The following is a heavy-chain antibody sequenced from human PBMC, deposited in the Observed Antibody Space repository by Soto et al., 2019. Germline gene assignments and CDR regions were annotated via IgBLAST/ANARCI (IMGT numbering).Heavy chain of an antibody. D-gene: IGHD2-2*01. J-gene: IGHJ6*02. CDR2: INHSGST. V-gene: IGHV4-34*01. CDR3: ARGEVVPAAMDYYYYGMDV. Sequence: QVQLQQWGAGLLKPSETLSLTCAVYGGSFSGYYWSWIRQPPGKGLEWIGVINHSGSTNYNPSLKRRVTISVDTSKNQFSLKLSSVTAADTAVYYCARGEVVPAAMDYYYYGMDVWGQGTTVTVSS. CDR1: GGSFSGYY.